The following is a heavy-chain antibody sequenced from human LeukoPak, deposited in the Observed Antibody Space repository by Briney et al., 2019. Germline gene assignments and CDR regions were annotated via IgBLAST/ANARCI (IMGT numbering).Heavy chain of an antibody. J-gene: IGHJ6*03. V-gene: IGHV1-8*01. CDR2: MNPNSGNT. CDR1: GYTFTSYD. CDR3: ARGPGSLEWFRYYYYYYMDV. Sequence: GASVKVSRKASGYTFTSYDINWVRQATGQGLEWMGWMNPNSGNTGYAQKFQGRVTITRNTSISTAYMELSSLRSEDTAVYYCARGPGSLEWFRYYYYYYMDVWGKGTTVTVSS. D-gene: IGHD3-3*01.